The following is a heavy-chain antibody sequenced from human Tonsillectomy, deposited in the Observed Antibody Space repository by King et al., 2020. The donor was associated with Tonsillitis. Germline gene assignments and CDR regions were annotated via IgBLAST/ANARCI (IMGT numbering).Heavy chain of an antibody. V-gene: IGHV4-61*02. J-gene: IGHJ4*02. CDR2: IYTSGST. CDR3: ARGRWNFWSGYFSDY. CDR1: GGSISSGSYY. D-gene: IGHD3-3*01. Sequence: PLQESGPGLVKPSQTLSLTCTVSGGSISSGSYYWSWIRQPAGKGLEWIGRIYTSGSTNYNPSLKSRVTISVDTSKNQFSLKLSSVTAADTAVYYCARGRWNFWSGYFSDYWGQGTLVTVSS.